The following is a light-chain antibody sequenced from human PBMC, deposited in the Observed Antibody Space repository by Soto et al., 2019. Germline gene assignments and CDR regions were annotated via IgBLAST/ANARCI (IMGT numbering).Light chain of an antibody. V-gene: IGKV1-39*01. CDR2: AAS. CDR3: QQDINYPWT. J-gene: IGKJ1*01. CDR1: QSISSY. Sequence: DIQMTQSPSSLSASVGDRVTITCRASQSISSYLNWYQHKPGKAPKPLIYAASSLQTGVPSRFSGSRSGTDFALTISSLQRDDFATYYCQQDINYPWTFGQGTKVDIK.